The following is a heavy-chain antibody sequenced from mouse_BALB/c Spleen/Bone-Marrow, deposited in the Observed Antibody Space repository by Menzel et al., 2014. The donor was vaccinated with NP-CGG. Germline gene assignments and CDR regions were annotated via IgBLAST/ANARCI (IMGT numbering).Heavy chain of an antibody. CDR3: ARRGGNYLWYAMDY. CDR2: INPDSSTI. J-gene: IGHJ4*01. D-gene: IGHD2-1*01. Sequence: EVQREESGGGLVQPGGSLKLSCAASGFDFSGYWMSWVRQAPGKGLEWIGEINPDSSTINYTPSLRDKFIISRDNAENTLYLQMSKVRSEDTVLYYCARRGGNYLWYAMDYWGQGTSVTVSS. CDR1: GFDFSGYW. V-gene: IGHV4-1*02.